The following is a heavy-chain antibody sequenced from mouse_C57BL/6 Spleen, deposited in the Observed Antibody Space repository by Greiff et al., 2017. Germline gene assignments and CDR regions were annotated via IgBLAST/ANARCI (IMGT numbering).Heavy chain of an antibody. D-gene: IGHD1-1*01. CDR3: ARCWEYYGRSYDLDY. Sequence: VQLQQPGAELVKPGASVKMSCKASGYTFTSYWITWVQQRPGQGLEWIGDIYPGSGSTNYNEKFKSKATLTVDTSSSTAYMQLSSLTSEDSAVYYWARCWEYYGRSYDLDYWGQGTTLTVSS. CDR2: IYPGSGST. V-gene: IGHV1-55*01. CDR1: GYTFTSYW. J-gene: IGHJ2*01.